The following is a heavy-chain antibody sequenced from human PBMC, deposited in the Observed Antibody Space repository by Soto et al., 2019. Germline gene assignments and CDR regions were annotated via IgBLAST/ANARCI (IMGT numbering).Heavy chain of an antibody. J-gene: IGHJ4*02. V-gene: IGHV4-59*01. CDR1: GGSISSYY. CDR3: ARHSSGWTLDY. D-gene: IGHD6-19*01. CDR2: IYYSGST. Sequence: SEALVLTCTCSGGSISSYYWSWIRQPPGKGLEWIGYIYYSGSTNYNPSLKSRVTISVDTSKNQFSLKLSSVTAADTAVYYCARHSSGWTLDYWGQGTLVTVSS.